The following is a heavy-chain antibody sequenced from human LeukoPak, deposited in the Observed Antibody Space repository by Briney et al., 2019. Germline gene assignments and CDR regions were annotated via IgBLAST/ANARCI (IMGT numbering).Heavy chain of an antibody. CDR3: AKGDGSYYYYYYGMDV. J-gene: IGHJ6*02. Sequence: GGSLRLSCAASGFTFSSYTLHWVRQGPGKGLEWVAVISYDGSNKYYADSVRGRFTISRDNSKNTLYLQMNSLRAEDTAVYYCAKGDGSYYYYYYGMDVWGQGTTVTVSS. CDR2: ISYDGSNK. D-gene: IGHD1-26*01. V-gene: IGHV3-30-3*01. CDR1: GFTFSSYT.